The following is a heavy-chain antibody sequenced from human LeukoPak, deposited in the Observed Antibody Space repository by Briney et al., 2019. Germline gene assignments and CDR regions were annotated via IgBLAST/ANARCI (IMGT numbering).Heavy chain of an antibody. V-gene: IGHV4-59*01. CDR3: AGHSYGSSEFDY. CDR1: GGSISSYY. J-gene: IGHJ4*02. Sequence: RPSETLSLTCTVSGGSISSYYWSWIRQPPGKGLEWIGYIYYSGSTNYNPSLKSRVTISVDTSKNQFSLKLSSVTAADTAVYYCAGHSYGSSEFDYWGQGTLVTVSS. CDR2: IYYSGST. D-gene: IGHD5-18*01.